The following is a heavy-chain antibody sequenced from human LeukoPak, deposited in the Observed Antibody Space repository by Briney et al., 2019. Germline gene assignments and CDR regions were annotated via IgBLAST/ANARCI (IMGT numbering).Heavy chain of an antibody. J-gene: IGHJ4*02. V-gene: IGHV3-7*03. CDR3: ARQEITTIDY. Sequence: GGSLRLSCTASGFSFSGSWMSWVRQLPGKGLEWLADMNPGGSAILYVDSIKGRFTISRNNAKNSLYLQMDGLRAEDTAVYYCARQEITTIDYWGQGTLVTVSS. D-gene: IGHD4-11*01. CDR1: GFSFSGSW. CDR2: MNPGGSAI.